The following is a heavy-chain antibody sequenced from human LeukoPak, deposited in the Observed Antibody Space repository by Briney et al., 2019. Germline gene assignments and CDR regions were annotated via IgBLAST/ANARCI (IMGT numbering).Heavy chain of an antibody. CDR2: IDYSGNT. CDR1: GGSISSSGYC. CDR3: ARPVAGYWFDP. Sequence: SETLSLTCTVSGGSISSSGYCWGWIRQPPGKGLEWIGSIDYSGNTNYNPSLKSRVTIAVDMSKNQFSLKLSSVTVADTAVYYCARPVAGYWFDPWGQGTLVTVSS. J-gene: IGHJ5*02. V-gene: IGHV4-39*01. D-gene: IGHD2-15*01.